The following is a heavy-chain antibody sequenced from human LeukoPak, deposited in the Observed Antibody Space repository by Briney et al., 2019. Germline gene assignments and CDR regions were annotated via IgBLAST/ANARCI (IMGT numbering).Heavy chain of an antibody. D-gene: IGHD3-16*01. CDR1: GFRFSSYW. CDR2: IKQDGSQK. J-gene: IGHJ2*01. CDR3: VRVIWVGNWYIDL. V-gene: IGHV3-7*01. Sequence: GGSLRLSCGASGFRFSSYWISWVRQPPGKGLEWVANIKQDGSQKYYVNSVKGRFTISRDNAENSLYLQMNSLRAEDTAVYYCVRVIWVGNWYIDLWGRGTLVGVSS.